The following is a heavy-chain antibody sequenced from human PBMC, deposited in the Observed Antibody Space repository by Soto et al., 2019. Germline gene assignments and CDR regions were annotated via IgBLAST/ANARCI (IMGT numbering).Heavy chain of an antibody. CDR3: ARERYQVISDGMDV. CDR2: INPQTGGT. Sequence: ALVKVSCKASGYTFTGYYIHWVREAPGQGLEWMGWINPQTGGTSYGQKFQGRVTLSRDTSINTAYLELSRLRFDDTAVYFCARERYQVISDGMDVWGQGTTVTVSS. V-gene: IGHV1-2*02. J-gene: IGHJ6*02. CDR1: GYTFTGYY. D-gene: IGHD2-2*01.